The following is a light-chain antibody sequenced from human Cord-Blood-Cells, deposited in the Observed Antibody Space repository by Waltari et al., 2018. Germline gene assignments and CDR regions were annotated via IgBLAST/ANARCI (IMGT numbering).Light chain of an antibody. CDR2: YKSDSDK. CDR1: SGINVGTYR. CDR3: MIWHSSAWV. J-gene: IGLJ3*02. V-gene: IGLV5-45*01. Sequence: QAVLTQPASLSASPGASASLTCTLRSGINVGTYRIYWYQQKPGSPPQYLLRYKSDSDKQQGSGVPIRFSGSKDASANAGILLISGLQSEDEADYDCMIWHSSAWVFGGGTKLTVL.